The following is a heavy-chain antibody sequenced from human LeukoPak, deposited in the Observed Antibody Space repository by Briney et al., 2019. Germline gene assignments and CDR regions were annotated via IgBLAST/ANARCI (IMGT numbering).Heavy chain of an antibody. V-gene: IGHV4-39*07. D-gene: IGHD3-10*01. J-gene: IGHJ4*02. Sequence: SETLSLTCTVSGGSISRNSYYWGWIRQPPGKGLEWIGSIYYSGSTYYNPSLKSRVTISVDTSKNQFSLKLSSVTAADTAVYYCARETGLLWFGELLSPSFDYWGQGTLVTVSS. CDR1: GGSISRNSYY. CDR2: IYYSGST. CDR3: ARETGLLWFGELLSPSFDY.